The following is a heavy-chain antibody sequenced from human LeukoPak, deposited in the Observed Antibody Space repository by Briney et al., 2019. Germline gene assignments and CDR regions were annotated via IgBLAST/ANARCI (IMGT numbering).Heavy chain of an antibody. Sequence: ASIKASCKASRYTLTDYYVHWVRQAPGQQLEWMGWISPKSGGTSYPQKFQGRVSMTRDTSINTAYMELSRLRPDDTVVYYCARSGMVRGFAPWGQGTLVTVSS. CDR2: ISPKSGGT. CDR1: RYTLTDYY. J-gene: IGHJ5*02. CDR3: ARSGMVRGFAP. D-gene: IGHD3-10*01. V-gene: IGHV1-2*02.